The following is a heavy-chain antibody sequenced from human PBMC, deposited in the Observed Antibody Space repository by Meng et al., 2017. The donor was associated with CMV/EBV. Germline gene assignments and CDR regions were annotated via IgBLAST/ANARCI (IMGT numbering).Heavy chain of an antibody. V-gene: IGHV3-53*01. J-gene: IGHJ5*02. CDR2: IYSGGST. D-gene: IGHD3-16*01. Sequence: EVGWGVAGGALVQPGGSLSLSCAASGFTVSSNYMGWVRQAPGKGLEWVSVIYSGGSTYYADSVKGRFTISRDNSKNTLYLQMNSLRAEDTAVYYCARDNWGLGWFDPWGQGTLVTVSS. CDR1: GFTVSSNY. CDR3: ARDNWGLGWFDP.